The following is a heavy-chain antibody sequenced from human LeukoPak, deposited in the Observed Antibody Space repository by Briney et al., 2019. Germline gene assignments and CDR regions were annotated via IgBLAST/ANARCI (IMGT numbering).Heavy chain of an antibody. Sequence: GRSLRLSCAASGFTFSSYSMNWVRQAPGKGLEWVSSISSSSSYIYYADSVKGRFTISRDNAKNSLYLQMNSLRAEDTAVYYCAREGVGNGGAFDIWAQGTMVTVSS. CDR1: GFTFSSYS. D-gene: IGHD3-16*01. V-gene: IGHV3-21*01. CDR3: AREGVGNGGAFDI. CDR2: ISSSSSYI. J-gene: IGHJ3*02.